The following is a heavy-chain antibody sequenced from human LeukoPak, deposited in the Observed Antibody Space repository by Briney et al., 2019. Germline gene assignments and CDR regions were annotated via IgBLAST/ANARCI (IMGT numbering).Heavy chain of an antibody. J-gene: IGHJ4*02. Sequence: QPGGSLRLSCAASGFTFSSYAMHWVRQAPGKGLEWVAVISYDGSNKYYADSVKGRFTISRDNSKNTLYLQMNSLRAEDTAVYHCASSVEAAMLIDYWGQGTPVTVSS. D-gene: IGHD5-18*01. V-gene: IGHV3-30*04. CDR2: ISYDGSNK. CDR3: ASSVEAAMLIDY. CDR1: GFTFSSYA.